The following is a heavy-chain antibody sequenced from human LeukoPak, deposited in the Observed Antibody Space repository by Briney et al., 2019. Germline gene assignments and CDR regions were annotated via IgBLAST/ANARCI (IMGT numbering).Heavy chain of an antibody. D-gene: IGHD2-15*01. CDR2: INPNSGGT. CDR3: ARTPCSGGSCYYYYMDV. CDR1: GYTFTGYY. V-gene: IGHV1-2*02. J-gene: IGHJ6*03. Sequence: ASVKVSCKASGYTFTGYYMHWVRQAPGQGLEWMGWINPNSGGTNYAQKFQGRVTMTRDTSISTAYMELSRLRSDDTAVYYCARTPCSGGSCYYYYMDVWGKGTTVTISS.